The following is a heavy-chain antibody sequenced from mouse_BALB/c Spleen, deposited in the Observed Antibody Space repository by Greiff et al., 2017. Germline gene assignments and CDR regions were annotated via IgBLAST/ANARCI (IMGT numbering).Heavy chain of an antibody. CDR1: GFTFSSYA. CDR2: ISSGGSYT. V-gene: IGHV5-9-4*01. Sequence: EVQVVESGGGLVKPGGSLKLSCAASGFTFSSYAMSWVRQSPEKRLEWVAEISSGGSYTYYPDTVTGRFTISRDNAKNTLYLEMSSLRSEDTAMYYCARGNYRYDSAWFAYWGQGTLVTVSA. D-gene: IGHD2-14*01. J-gene: IGHJ3*01. CDR3: ARGNYRYDSAWFAY.